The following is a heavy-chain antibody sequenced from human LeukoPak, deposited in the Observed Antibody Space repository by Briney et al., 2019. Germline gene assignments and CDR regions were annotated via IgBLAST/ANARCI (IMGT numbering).Heavy chain of an antibody. CDR1: GITLSNYG. Sequence: GGSLRLSCAVSGITLSNYGMSWVRQAPGRGLEWVAGVSDSGGRTKYADSLKGRFTISRANPKNTLYLQMTSLRAEDTAVYFCAKRGVVIRVILVGFHKEAYYFDSWGQGALVTVSS. J-gene: IGHJ4*02. CDR2: VSDSGGRT. CDR3: AKRGVVIRVILVGFHKEAYYFDS. V-gene: IGHV3-23*01. D-gene: IGHD3-22*01.